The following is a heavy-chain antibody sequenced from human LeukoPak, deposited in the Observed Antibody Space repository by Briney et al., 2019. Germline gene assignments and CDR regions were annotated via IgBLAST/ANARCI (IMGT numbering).Heavy chain of an antibody. Sequence: GGSLRLSCAASGFTFRSYWMSWVRQAPGKGLEWVANIKQDGSEKYYVDSVKGRFTISRDNAKNSLYLQMNSLRVEDTAMYYCAKGAYYADWGQGTLVTVSS. D-gene: IGHD3-3*01. CDR1: GFTFRSYW. V-gene: IGHV3-7*03. CDR3: AKGAYYAD. CDR2: IKQDGSEK. J-gene: IGHJ4*02.